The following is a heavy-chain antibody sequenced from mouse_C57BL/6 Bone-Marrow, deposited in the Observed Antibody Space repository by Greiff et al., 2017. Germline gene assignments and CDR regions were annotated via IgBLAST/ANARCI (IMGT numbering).Heavy chain of an antibody. CDR3: ANLSRTGPYYFDY. V-gene: IGHV1-4*01. D-gene: IGHD4-1*01. Sequence: VHLQQSGAELARPGASVKMSCKASGYTFTSYTMHWVKQRPGQGLEWIGYINPSSGYTKYNQKFKDKATLTADKSSSTAYMQLSSLTSEDSAVYYCANLSRTGPYYFDYWGQGTTLTVSS. CDR2: INPSSGYT. J-gene: IGHJ2*01. CDR1: GYTFTSYT.